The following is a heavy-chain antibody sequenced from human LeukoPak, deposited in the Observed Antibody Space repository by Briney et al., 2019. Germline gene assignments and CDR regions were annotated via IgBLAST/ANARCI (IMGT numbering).Heavy chain of an antibody. CDR3: ATDRKVGTWDPRFDY. CDR1: GFTFSSYA. Sequence: PGGSLRLSCAASGFTFSSYAMSWVRQAPGKGLEWVSSISYSGGSTYYADSVKGWFTISRDNAKISLYLQMNSLRAEDTAVYYCATDRKVGTWDPRFDYWGQGTLVTVSS. CDR2: ISYSGGST. V-gene: IGHV3-23*01. J-gene: IGHJ4*02. D-gene: IGHD4-23*01.